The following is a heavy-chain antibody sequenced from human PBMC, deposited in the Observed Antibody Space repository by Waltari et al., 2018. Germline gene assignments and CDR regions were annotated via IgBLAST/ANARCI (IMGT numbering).Heavy chain of an antibody. CDR2: IRYDGSNK. Sequence: QVQLVESGGGVVQPGGSLRLSGAASGFTFSSYGMHWVRPVPGKGLVLVAFIRYDGSNKYYADSVKGRFTISRDNSKNTLYLQMNSLRAEDTAVYYCAKDCSSTSCYGAFDIWGQGTMVTVSS. V-gene: IGHV3-30*02. CDR1: GFTFSSYG. J-gene: IGHJ3*02. CDR3: AKDCSSTSCYGAFDI. D-gene: IGHD2-2*01.